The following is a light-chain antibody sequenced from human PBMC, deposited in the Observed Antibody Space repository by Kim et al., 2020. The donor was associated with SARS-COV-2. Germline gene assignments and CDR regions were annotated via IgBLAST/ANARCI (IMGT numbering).Light chain of an antibody. J-gene: IGLJ2*01. CDR2: EVS. CDR1: SRDVGSYNR. V-gene: IGLV2-18*02. Sequence: GQTVTISCNGTSRDVGSYNRVSWYQQPPGTAPKLIIYEVSDRPSGVPHRFSGSKSGNTASLTISWLQTEDEADYYCSSYTSSSTLIFGGGTQLTVL. CDR3: SSYTSSSTLI.